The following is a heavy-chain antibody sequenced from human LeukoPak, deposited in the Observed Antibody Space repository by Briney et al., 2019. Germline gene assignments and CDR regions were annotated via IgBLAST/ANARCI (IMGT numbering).Heavy chain of an antibody. D-gene: IGHD1-26*01. CDR2: INPNSGGT. CDR3: ALVALATTYYFDY. J-gene: IGHJ4*02. V-gene: IGHV1-2*02. Sequence: ASVKVSCKASGYTFTGYYMHWVRQAPGQGLEWMGWINPNSGGTNYAQKFQGRVTRTRDTSISTAYMELSRLRSDDTAVYYCALVALATTYYFDYWGQGTLVTVSS. CDR1: GYTFTGYY.